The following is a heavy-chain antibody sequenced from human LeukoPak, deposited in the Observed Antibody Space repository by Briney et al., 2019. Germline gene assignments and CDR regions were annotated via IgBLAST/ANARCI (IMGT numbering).Heavy chain of an antibody. D-gene: IGHD6-19*01. Sequence: GGSLRLSCAASGFTCSSYSMNWVRQAPGKGLEWVSSISSSSSYIYYADSVKGRFTISRDNAKNSLYLQMNSLRAEDTAVYYCASGSSTVAGWFDPWGQGTLVTVSS. V-gene: IGHV3-21*01. CDR2: ISSSSSYI. J-gene: IGHJ5*02. CDR3: ASGSSTVAGWFDP. CDR1: GFTCSSYS.